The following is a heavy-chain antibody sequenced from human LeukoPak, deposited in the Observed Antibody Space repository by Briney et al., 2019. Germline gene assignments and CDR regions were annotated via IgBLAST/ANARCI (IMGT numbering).Heavy chain of an antibody. V-gene: IGHV4-39*07. J-gene: IGHJ6*03. CDR3: ARDCRGDYMDV. CDR2: IYYSGST. CDR1: GGSISSSSYY. D-gene: IGHD3-10*01. Sequence: PSETLSLTCTVSGGSISSSSYYWGWIRQPPGKGLEWIGSIYYSGSTYYNPSLKSRVTISVDTSKNQFSLKLSSVTAADTAVYYCARDCRGDYMDVWGKGTTVTISS.